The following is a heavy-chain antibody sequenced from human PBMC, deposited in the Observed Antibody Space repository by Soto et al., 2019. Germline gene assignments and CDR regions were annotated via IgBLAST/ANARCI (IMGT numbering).Heavy chain of an antibody. CDR2: IWYDGSNK. V-gene: IGHV3-33*06. Sequence: GGSLRLSCAASGFTFSSYGMHWVRQAPGKGLEWVAVIWYDGSNKYYADSVKGRFTISRDNSKNTLYLQMNSLRAEDTAVYYCGKAAAGTHYYYYGMDVWGQGTTVTVSS. D-gene: IGHD6-13*01. J-gene: IGHJ6*02. CDR1: GFTFSSYG. CDR3: GKAAAGTHYYYYGMDV.